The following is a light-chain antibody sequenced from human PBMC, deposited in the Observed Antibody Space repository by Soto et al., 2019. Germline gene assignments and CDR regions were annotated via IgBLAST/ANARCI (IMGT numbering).Light chain of an antibody. CDR2: TAS. CDR1: QDINNY. Sequence: DTQMTQSPSSLSASVGDRVTITCRASQDINNYLVWYQQKPGKVPRLLIYTASTLQSGVPSRFSGSGSGTDFTLTISSLQPEDVATYYCQKYNSAPWTFSQGTKVEI. V-gene: IGKV1-27*01. CDR3: QKYNSAPWT. J-gene: IGKJ1*01.